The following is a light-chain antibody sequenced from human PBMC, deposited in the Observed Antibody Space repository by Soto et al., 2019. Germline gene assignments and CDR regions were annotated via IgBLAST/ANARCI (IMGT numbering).Light chain of an antibody. CDR2: AAS. CDR1: QGISNY. J-gene: IGKJ5*01. Sequence: DIQMTQSPSSLSASVGDRVTITCRASQGISNYLAWYQQKPGKVPKLLIYAASTLQSGVPSRFSGSGTGTDFTLTIISLQPEDVATYYCQKYNSAPRTFGQGTRLEIK. CDR3: QKYNSAPRT. V-gene: IGKV1-27*01.